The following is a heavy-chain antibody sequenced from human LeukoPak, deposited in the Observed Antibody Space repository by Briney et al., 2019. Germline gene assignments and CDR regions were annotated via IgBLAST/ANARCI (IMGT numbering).Heavy chain of an antibody. D-gene: IGHD6-6*01. CDR1: GLTFSSYS. V-gene: IGHV3-21*01. CDR2: ISSSSSYI. J-gene: IGHJ4*02. Sequence: GGSLRLSCAASGLTFSSYSMNWVRQAPGKGLEWVSSISSSSSYIYYADSVKGRFTISRDNAKNSLYLQTNSLRAEDTAVYYCARVEYSSSSGYYFDYWGQGTLVTVSS. CDR3: ARVEYSSSSGYYFDY.